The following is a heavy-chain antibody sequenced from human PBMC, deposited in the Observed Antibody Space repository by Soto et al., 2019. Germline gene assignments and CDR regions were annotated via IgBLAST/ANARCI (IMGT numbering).Heavy chain of an antibody. V-gene: IGHV1-18*01. D-gene: IGHD4-17*01. CDR3: ARDESTVTTMGFDY. CDR1: GYTFTSYG. J-gene: IGHJ4*02. Sequence: ASVKVSCKASGYTFTSYGISWVRQAPGQGLEWMGWISAYNGNTNYAQKLQGRVTMTTDTSTSTAYMELSSLRSDDTAVYYCARDESTVTTMGFDYWGQGTLVTVSS. CDR2: ISAYNGNT.